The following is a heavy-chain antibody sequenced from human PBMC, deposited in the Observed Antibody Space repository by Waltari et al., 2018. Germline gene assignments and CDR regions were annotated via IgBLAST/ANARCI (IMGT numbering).Heavy chain of an antibody. CDR2: IYTSGST. J-gene: IGHJ3*02. Sequence: QVQLQESGPGLVKPSQTLSLTCTVSGGSISSGSYYWSWIRQPAGRGLEWIGRIYTSGSTNYNPSLKSRVTISVDTSKNQFSLKLSSVTAADTAVYYCARAGGIFGSSTRGVAFDIWGQGTMVTVSS. CDR3: ARAGGIFGSSTRGVAFDI. V-gene: IGHV4-61*02. D-gene: IGHD2-2*01. CDR1: GGSISSGSYY.